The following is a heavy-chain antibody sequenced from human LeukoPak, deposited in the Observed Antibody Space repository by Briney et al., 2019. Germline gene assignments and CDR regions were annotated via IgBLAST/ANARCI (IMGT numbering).Heavy chain of an antibody. CDR3: ARESKNVLLWFGESQTDFDY. CDR1: GGTFSSYA. V-gene: IGHV1-69*05. CDR2: IIPIFGTA. J-gene: IGHJ4*02. Sequence: SVKVSCKASGGTFSSYAISWVRQAPGQGLEWMGGIIPIFGTANYAQKFQGRVTITTDESTSTAYMELSSLRSEDTAVYYCARESKNVLLWFGESQTDFDYWGQGTLVTVSS. D-gene: IGHD3-10*01.